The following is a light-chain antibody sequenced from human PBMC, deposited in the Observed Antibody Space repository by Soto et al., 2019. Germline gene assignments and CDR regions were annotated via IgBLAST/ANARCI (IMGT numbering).Light chain of an antibody. V-gene: IGKV3-11*01. CDR2: DAS. CDR1: QSVSSD. J-gene: IGKJ4*01. CDR3: QHRSNWPPVT. Sequence: EIVLTQSPATLSLSPGERATLSCRASQSVSSDLAWYQQKPGQAPRLLIYDASNRATGIPARFSGSGSGTDFTLTISSLEPEDFAVYYCQHRSNWPPVTFGGGTKVEIK.